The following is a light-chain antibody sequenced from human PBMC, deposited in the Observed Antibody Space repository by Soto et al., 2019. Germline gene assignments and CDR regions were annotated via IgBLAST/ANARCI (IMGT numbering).Light chain of an antibody. V-gene: IGLV2-18*02. Sequence: QSALTQPPSVSGSPGQSVAISCTGTSSDVGNSNGVSWYHQPPGTAPKLMIYDVNNRPSGVPDRFSGSKSGNTASLTISGLQAEDEGDYYCRSYTSSSTYVFGTGTKVTVL. CDR1: SSDVGNSNG. CDR2: DVN. CDR3: RSYTSSSTYV. J-gene: IGLJ1*01.